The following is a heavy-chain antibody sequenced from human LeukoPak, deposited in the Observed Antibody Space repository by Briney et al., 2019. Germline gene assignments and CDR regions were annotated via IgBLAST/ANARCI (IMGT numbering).Heavy chain of an antibody. J-gene: IGHJ5*02. CDR3: ARGKGVLRYFDPNWFDP. V-gene: IGHV4-59*01. Sequence: PSETLSLTCAVYGGSFSGYYWSWIRQPPGKGLECIGYIYYSGSTNYNPSLKSRVTISVDTSKNQFSLKLSSVTAADTAVYYCARGKGVLRYFDPNWFDPWGQGTLVTVSS. D-gene: IGHD3-9*01. CDR1: GGSFSGYY. CDR2: IYYSGST.